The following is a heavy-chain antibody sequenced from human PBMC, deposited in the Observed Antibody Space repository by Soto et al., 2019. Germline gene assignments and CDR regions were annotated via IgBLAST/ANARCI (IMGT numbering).Heavy chain of an antibody. V-gene: IGHV4-59*08. D-gene: IGHD6-19*01. CDR3: ARQSRLSTSGWYFDY. CDR1: GNPISSYY. J-gene: IGHJ4*02. Sequence: QVQLQESGPGMVKPSETLSLTCAVSGNPISSYYWSWIRQPPGKGLEWIGYISFTGTTDYNPSLKSRVTISGDTSRNQFSLRLSSVTAADTAMYYCARQSRLSTSGWYFDYWGQGTLITVSS. CDR2: ISFTGTT.